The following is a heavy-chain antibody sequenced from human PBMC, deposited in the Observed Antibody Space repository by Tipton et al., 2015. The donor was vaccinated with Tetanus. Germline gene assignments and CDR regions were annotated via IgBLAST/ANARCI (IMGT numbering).Heavy chain of an antibody. V-gene: IGHV4-61*01. J-gene: IGHJ6*02. D-gene: IGHD3-16*01. Sequence: TLSLTCTVSGGSVRSGSYSWNWIRQPPGKGLEWLAYVSYSGRTNSNYSLKSRIAVSHETSKNQFSLRLRSGPAADTAVYYCARVKGAYNHYGLDVWGQGTTVTV. CDR3: ARVKGAYNHYGLDV. CDR2: VSYSGRT. CDR1: GGSVRSGSYS.